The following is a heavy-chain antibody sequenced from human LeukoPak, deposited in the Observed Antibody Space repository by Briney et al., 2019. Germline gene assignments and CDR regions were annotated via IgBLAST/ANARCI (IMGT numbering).Heavy chain of an antibody. CDR1: GGSISSYY. CDR3: ARGDPRGRIAAARIDP. Sequence: SETLSLTCTVSGGSISSYYWSWIRQPPGKGLEWIGYIYYSGSTNYNPSLKSRVTISVDTSKNQFSLKLSSVTAADTAVYYCARGDPRGRIAAARIDPWGQGTLVTVSS. V-gene: IGHV4-59*01. D-gene: IGHD6-25*01. CDR2: IYYSGST. J-gene: IGHJ5*02.